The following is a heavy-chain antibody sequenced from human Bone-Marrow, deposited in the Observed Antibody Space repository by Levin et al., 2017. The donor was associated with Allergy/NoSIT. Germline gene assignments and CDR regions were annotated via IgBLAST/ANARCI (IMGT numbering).Heavy chain of an antibody. J-gene: IGHJ4*02. CDR3: AMGGRGYSGYRNQWLVPVGNFDY. CDR2: ISSSGSTI. Sequence: GESLKISCAASGFTFSSYEMNWVRQAPGKGLEWVSYISSSGSTIYYADSVKGRFTISRDNAKNSLYLQMNSLRAEDTAVYYCAMGGRGYSGYRNQWLVPVGNFDYWGQGTLVTVSS. D-gene: IGHD5-12*01. CDR1: GFTFSSYE. V-gene: IGHV3-48*03.